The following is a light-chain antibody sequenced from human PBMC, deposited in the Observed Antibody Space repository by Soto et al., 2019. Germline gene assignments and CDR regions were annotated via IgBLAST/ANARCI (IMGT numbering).Light chain of an antibody. Sequence: QSVLTQPASVSGSPGQSITISCTGTSSDVGGYNHVSWYQQHPGKAPKLMIYEVGNRPSGVSNRFSGYKSGNTASLTISGLQAEDEADYYYSSYTSSSSPYVVFGGGTKLTVL. V-gene: IGLV2-14*01. CDR3: SSYTSSSSPYVV. CDR1: SSDVGGYNH. CDR2: EVG. J-gene: IGLJ2*01.